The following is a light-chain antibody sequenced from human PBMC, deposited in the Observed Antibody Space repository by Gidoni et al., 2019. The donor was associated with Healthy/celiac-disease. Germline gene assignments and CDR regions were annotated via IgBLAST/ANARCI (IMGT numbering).Light chain of an antibody. Sequence: IPMTPSPSSPSASVGDRVTITCRASQGIRNDLGWYQQKPGKAPKLLIYAASSLQSGVPSRFSGSGSGTDFTLTISSLQPEDFATYYCLQDYNYPLTFGGGTKVEIK. J-gene: IGKJ4*01. V-gene: IGKV1-6*01. CDR2: AAS. CDR3: LQDYNYPLT. CDR1: QGIRND.